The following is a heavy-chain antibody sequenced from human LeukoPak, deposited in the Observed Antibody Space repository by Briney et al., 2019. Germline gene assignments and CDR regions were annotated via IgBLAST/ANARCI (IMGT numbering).Heavy chain of an antibody. CDR3: ARDLLSGFVPCAY. Sequence: PGGSLRLSCAASGFTLSNYWMHWVRHTPGRGLGWLSRIEGDVTTTNYADSVKGRFTISRDNAKNTLYLQMTSLRAGDAAVYYCARDLLSGFVPCAYWGQGTLVTVSS. CDR2: IEGDVTTT. J-gene: IGHJ4*02. V-gene: IGHV3-74*01. D-gene: IGHD2/OR15-2a*01. CDR1: GFTLSNYW.